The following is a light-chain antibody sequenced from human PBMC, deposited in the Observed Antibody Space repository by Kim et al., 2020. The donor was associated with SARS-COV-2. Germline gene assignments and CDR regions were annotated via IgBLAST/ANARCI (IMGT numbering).Light chain of an antibody. CDR2: DSS. CDR1: QDIDNY. J-gene: IGKJ2*01. Sequence: DIQMTHSPSSLSASVGDRVTITCQASQDIDNYLNWYQQKPGKAPKLLIYDSSNLETGVPSRFSGSGSGTHFTFTISSLQPEDFATYYCQHYNGLPYTFGQGTKLEIK. CDR3: QHYNGLPYT. V-gene: IGKV1-33*01.